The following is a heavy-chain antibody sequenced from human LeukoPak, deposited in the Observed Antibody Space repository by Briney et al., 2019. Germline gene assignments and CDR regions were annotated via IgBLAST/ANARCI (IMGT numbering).Heavy chain of an antibody. D-gene: IGHD1-1*01. V-gene: IGHV3-23*01. CDR3: AKSLLTTATGTGRAFDI. CDR2: ISGSGGST. Sequence: GGSLRLSCAASGFTFSSYAMSWVRQAPGKGLEWVSAISGSGGSTYYADSVEGRFTISRDNSKNTLYLQMNGLRAEDSAEYYCAKSLLTTATGTGRAFDIWGQGTMVTVSA. CDR1: GFTFSSYA. J-gene: IGHJ3*02.